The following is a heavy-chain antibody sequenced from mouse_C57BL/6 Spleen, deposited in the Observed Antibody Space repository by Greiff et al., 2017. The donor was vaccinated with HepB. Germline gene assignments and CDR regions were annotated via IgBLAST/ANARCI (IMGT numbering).Heavy chain of an antibody. CDR1: GFTFSSYA. CDR3: TRGERRGNYFDY. J-gene: IGHJ2*01. Sequence: EVQGVESGEGLVKPGGSLKLSCAASGFTFSSYAMSWVRQTPEKRLEWVAYISSGGDYIYYADTVKGRFTISRDNARNTLYLQMSSLKSEDTAMYYCTRGERRGNYFDYWGQGTTLTVSS. CDR2: ISSGGDYI. V-gene: IGHV5-9-1*02.